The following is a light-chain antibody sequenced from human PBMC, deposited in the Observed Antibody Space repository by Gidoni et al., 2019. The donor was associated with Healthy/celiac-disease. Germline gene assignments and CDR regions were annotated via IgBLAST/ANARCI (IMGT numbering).Light chain of an antibody. J-gene: IGLJ2*01. CDR1: SSDVGGYNY. CDR2: EVS. Sequence: QSALTQPPSASXXPGPSVTIPCTGTSSDVGGYNYVSWYQQHPGKAPKLMIYEVSKRPSGVPDRFAGSKSGNTASLTVSGLQAEDEADYYCSSYAGSNNLVFGGGTKLTVL. V-gene: IGLV2-8*01. CDR3: SSYAGSNNLV.